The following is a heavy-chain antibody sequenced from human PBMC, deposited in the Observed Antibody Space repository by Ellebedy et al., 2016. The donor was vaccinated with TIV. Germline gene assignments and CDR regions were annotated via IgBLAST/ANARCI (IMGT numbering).Heavy chain of an antibody. CDR2: ISVSGGTT. Sequence: GESLKISCAASGFTFSSYAMSWVRQAPGKGLEWVSAISVSGGTTYYADSVKGRFTISRDNAKNSLYLQMNSLRVEDTAVYYCAREAWGSYGTEYLQHWGQGTLVTVSA. CDR3: AREAWGSYGTEYLQH. D-gene: IGHD3-16*01. CDR1: GFTFSSYA. J-gene: IGHJ1*01. V-gene: IGHV3-23*01.